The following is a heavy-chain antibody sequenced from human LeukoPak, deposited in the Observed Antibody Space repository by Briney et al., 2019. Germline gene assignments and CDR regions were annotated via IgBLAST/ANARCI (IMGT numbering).Heavy chain of an antibody. CDR1: GYTFSSYG. V-gene: IGHV1-18*01. D-gene: IGHD3-10*01. CDR3: ARVSXYYGSEIEY. Sequence: ASVKVSCKASGYTFSSYGITWVRQAPGQGLEWMGWISAYNGYTNYAQKLQGRVTMTTDTSTSTAYMELRSLRSDDTAVYYCARVSXYYGSEIEYWGQGTLVTVSS. CDR2: ISAYNGYT. J-gene: IGHJ4*02.